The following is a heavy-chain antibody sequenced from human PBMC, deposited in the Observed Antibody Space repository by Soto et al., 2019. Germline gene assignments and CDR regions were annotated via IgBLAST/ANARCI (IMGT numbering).Heavy chain of an antibody. Sequence: HPGVSLRLSCAASGFSVNSNYMSCVRQAPGKGLEWVSVIYSGGSTYYTDSIKGRFTISRDNSKNTLYLQMKSLRVEDTAVYYCVRVGLSVVPAWGQETPFTVCS. CDR2: IYSGGST. V-gene: IGHV3-66*01. CDR1: GFSVNSNY. CDR3: VRVGLSVVPA. D-gene: IGHD2-2*01. J-gene: IGHJ4*02.